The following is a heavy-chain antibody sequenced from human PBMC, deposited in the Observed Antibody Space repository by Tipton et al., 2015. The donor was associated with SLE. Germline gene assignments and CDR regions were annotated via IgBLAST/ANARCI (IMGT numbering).Heavy chain of an antibody. V-gene: IGHV4-59*07. CDR3: AGGMPIGSYSY. D-gene: IGHD2-15*01. J-gene: IGHJ4*02. CDR1: GGSISSYY. Sequence: TLSLTCTVSGGSISSYYWSWIRQPPGKGLEWIGDIYYSGSTNYNPSLKSRVTISVDTSKNQFSLKLSSETAADTAVYYCAGGMPIGSYSYGGQGTLFTVSS. CDR2: IYYSGST.